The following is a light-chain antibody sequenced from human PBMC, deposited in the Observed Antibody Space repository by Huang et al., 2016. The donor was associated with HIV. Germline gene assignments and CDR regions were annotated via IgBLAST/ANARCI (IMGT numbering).Light chain of an antibody. J-gene: IGKJ5*01. Sequence: EVLLTQAPATLSLFPGERASLSCLASQDVTNYLAWYQQKPGQPPRLLIYDSSNRATGVPPRFSGSGSGTDFTLTISSLEPGDSAVYYCQQRGSWPPTFGQGTRLEIK. CDR2: DSS. CDR3: QQRGSWPPT. CDR1: QDVTNY. V-gene: IGKV3-11*01.